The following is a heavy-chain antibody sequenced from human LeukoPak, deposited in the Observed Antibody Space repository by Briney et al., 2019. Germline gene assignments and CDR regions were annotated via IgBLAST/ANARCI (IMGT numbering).Heavy chain of an antibody. J-gene: IGHJ4*02. Sequence: WMGIIYPGDSDTRYSPSFQGQVTISADKSISTAYLQWSSLKASDTAMYYCATPPIAVAGVNWGQGTLVTVSS. CDR2: IYPGDSDT. V-gene: IGHV5-51*01. D-gene: IGHD6-19*01. CDR3: ATPPIAVAGVN.